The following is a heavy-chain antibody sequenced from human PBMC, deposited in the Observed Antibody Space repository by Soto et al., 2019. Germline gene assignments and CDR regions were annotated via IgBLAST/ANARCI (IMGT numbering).Heavy chain of an antibody. CDR1: CGSISSYY. V-gene: IGHV4-4*07. D-gene: IGHD3-9*01. J-gene: IGHJ4*02. Sequence: SETLSITCTVSCGSISSYYWSWIRQPAGKGLEWIGRIYTSGSTNYNPSLKSRVTMSVDTSKNQFSLKLSSVTAADTAVYYCARDGDVLRYFDWLALDYWGQGTLVTVSS. CDR2: IYTSGST. CDR3: ARDGDVLRYFDWLALDY.